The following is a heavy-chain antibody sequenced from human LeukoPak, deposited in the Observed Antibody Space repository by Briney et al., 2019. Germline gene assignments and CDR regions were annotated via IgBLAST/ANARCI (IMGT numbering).Heavy chain of an antibody. Sequence: EGSLRLSCAASGFTVSSNYMSWVRQAPGKGPEWVSVIYSDGSTYYADSVKGRFTISRDTSKNTLYLQMNSLRTEDTAVYYCARDLAAGGTYPHHWGQGTLVSVSS. CDR2: IYSDGST. CDR3: ARDLAAGGTYPHH. J-gene: IGHJ5*02. V-gene: IGHV3-53*01. CDR1: GFTVSSNY. D-gene: IGHD6-13*01.